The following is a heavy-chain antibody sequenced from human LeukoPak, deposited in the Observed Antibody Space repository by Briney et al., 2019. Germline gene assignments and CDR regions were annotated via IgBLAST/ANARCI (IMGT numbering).Heavy chain of an antibody. Sequence: SVKVSCKASGGTFSSYAISWVRQAPGQGLEWMGGIIPIFGTANYAQKFQGRVTITADESTSTAYMELSSLRFEDTAVYYCARIGGNSPNFDYWGQGTLVTVSS. CDR2: IIPIFGTA. D-gene: IGHD4-23*01. CDR1: GGTFSSYA. V-gene: IGHV1-69*01. J-gene: IGHJ4*02. CDR3: ARIGGNSPNFDY.